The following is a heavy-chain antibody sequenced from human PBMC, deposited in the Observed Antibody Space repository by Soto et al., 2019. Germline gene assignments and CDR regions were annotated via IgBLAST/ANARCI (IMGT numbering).Heavy chain of an antibody. J-gene: IGHJ4*02. D-gene: IGHD3-10*01. Sequence: EVQLLESGGGLVQPGGSLRLSCAASGFTFSSYAMSWVRQAPGKGLEWVSAISGSGGSTYYADSVKGRFTISRDNSKKTLYLQMKSLRAEDTAVYYCAKDLLWFGELGGFDYWGQGTLVTVSS. CDR1: GFTFSSYA. CDR2: ISGSGGST. CDR3: AKDLLWFGELGGFDY. V-gene: IGHV3-23*01.